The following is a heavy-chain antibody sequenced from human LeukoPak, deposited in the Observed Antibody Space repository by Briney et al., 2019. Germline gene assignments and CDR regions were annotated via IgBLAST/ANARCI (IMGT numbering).Heavy chain of an antibody. J-gene: IGHJ6*03. Sequence: PSETLSLTCAVSGYSISTGYYWGWIRQPPGKGLEWIGIIYQSGSTFYNPSLRTRVTISVDTSKNQFSLNPSSVTAADTAVYYCARIFGSGNENYFYYMDVWGKGTTVTVSS. D-gene: IGHD3-10*01. V-gene: IGHV4-38-2*01. CDR1: GYSISTGYY. CDR3: ARIFGSGNENYFYYMDV. CDR2: IYQSGST.